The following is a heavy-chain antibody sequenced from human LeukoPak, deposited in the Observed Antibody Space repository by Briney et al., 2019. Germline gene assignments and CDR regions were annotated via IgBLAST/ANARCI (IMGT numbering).Heavy chain of an antibody. CDR1: GFSFSSYG. D-gene: IGHD3-22*01. J-gene: IGHJ4*02. CDR3: AKLPYYDSRYYFDY. CDR2: VSDNGVTK. V-gene: IGHV3-30*18. Sequence: GGSLRLSCAASGFSFSSYGMLWVRQAPGKGLEWVAVVSDNGVTKLYADSVMGRSTISRDNSKNMVYLQMNSLRAEDTAVYYCAKLPYYDSRYYFDYWGQGTLVTVSS.